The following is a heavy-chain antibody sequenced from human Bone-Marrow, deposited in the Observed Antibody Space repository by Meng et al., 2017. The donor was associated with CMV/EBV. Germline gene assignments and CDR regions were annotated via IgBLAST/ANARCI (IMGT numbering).Heavy chain of an antibody. Sequence: GESLKISCAASGFTFSGSAMHWVRQASGKGLEWVGRIRSKANSYATAYAASVKGRFTISRDDSKNTAYLQMNSLKTEDTAVYYCTRHGGYDSSGYYVHWGQGKLV. D-gene: IGHD3-22*01. CDR2: IRSKANSYAT. J-gene: IGHJ4*02. CDR3: TRHGGYDSSGYYVH. CDR1: GFTFSGSA. V-gene: IGHV3-73*01.